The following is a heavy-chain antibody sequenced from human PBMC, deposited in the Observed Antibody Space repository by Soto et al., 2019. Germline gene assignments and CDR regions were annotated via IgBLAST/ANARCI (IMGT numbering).Heavy chain of an antibody. CDR3: AIRRAYSSGWYDYFDY. CDR2: IIPIFGTA. D-gene: IGHD6-19*01. CDR1: GGTFSSYA. V-gene: IGHV1-69*13. Sequence: EASVKVSCKASGGTFSSYAISWVRQAPGQGLEWMGGIIPIFGTANYAQKFQGRVTITADESTSTAYMELSSLRSEDTAVYYCAIRRAYSSGWYDYFDYWGQGTLVTVSS. J-gene: IGHJ4*02.